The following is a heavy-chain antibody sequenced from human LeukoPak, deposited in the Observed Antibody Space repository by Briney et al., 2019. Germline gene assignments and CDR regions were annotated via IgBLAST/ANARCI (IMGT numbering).Heavy chain of an antibody. CDR3: AREPSARYYYGSGSYYSWFDP. V-gene: IGHV4-34*01. J-gene: IGHJ5*02. CDR1: GGSFSGYY. Sequence: SETLSLTCAVYGGSFSGYYWSWIRQPPGKGLEWIGEINHSGSTNYNTSLKSRVTISVDTSKNQFSLKLSSVTAADTAVYYCAREPSARYYYGSGSYYSWFDPWGQGTLVTVSS. D-gene: IGHD3-10*01. CDR2: INHSGST.